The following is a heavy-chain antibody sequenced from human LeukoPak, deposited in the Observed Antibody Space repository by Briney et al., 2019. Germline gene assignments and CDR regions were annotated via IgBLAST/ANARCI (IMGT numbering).Heavy chain of an antibody. CDR1: GGSIGIYY. Sequence: PSETLSLTCTVSGGSIGIYYWSWIRQPAGKGLEWIGRIYTGGSTNYNPSLKSRVTMSVDMSKNHFSLKLSSVTAADTAVHYCATGNYFDYWGQGTLVTVSS. J-gene: IGHJ4*02. CDR2: IYTGGST. V-gene: IGHV4-4*07. CDR3: ATGNYFDY. D-gene: IGHD1-14*01.